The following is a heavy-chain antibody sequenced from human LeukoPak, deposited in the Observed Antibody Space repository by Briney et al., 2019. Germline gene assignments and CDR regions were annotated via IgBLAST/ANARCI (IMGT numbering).Heavy chain of an antibody. D-gene: IGHD3-9*01. CDR2: ISAYNGNT. CDR1: GYTFTDYY. Sequence: GASVKVSCKASGYTFTDYYIHWVRQAPGQGLEWMGWISAYNGNTNYAQKLQGRVTMTTDTSTSTAYMELRSLRSDDTAVYYCARDRGYYDILTGYYKGLDYWGQGTLVTVSS. V-gene: IGHV1-18*04. CDR3: ARDRGYYDILTGYYKGLDY. J-gene: IGHJ4*02.